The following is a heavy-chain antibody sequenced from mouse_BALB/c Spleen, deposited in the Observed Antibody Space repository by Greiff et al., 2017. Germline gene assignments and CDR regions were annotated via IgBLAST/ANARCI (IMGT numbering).Heavy chain of an antibody. J-gene: IGHJ4*01. D-gene: IGHD1-1*02. CDR3: ARSFLLSYAMDY. CDR2: ISYSGST. V-gene: IGHV3-2*02. Sequence: EVQRVESGPGLVKPSQSLSLTCTVTGYSITSDYAWNWIRQFPGNKLEWMGYISYSGSTSYNPSLKSRISITRDTSKNQFFLQLNSVTTEDTATYYCARSFLLSYAMDYWGQGTSVTVSS. CDR1: GYSITSDYA.